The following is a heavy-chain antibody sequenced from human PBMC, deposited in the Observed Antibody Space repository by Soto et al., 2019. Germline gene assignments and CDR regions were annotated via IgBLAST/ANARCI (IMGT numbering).Heavy chain of an antibody. Sequence: ETLSLTCTVSGGCISSSSNYWGWIRQPPGKGLEWIGSIYYSGSTYYTLSLMSRFTIPVDTSCIQSSLKLSPVSAASTALSYCPSCMSYYNHGMAVWGQASTAPAS. CDR3: PSCMSYYNHGMAV. CDR1: GGCISSSSNY. V-gene: IGHV4-39*01. CDR2: IYYSGST. D-gene: IGHD2-8*01. J-gene: IGHJ6*02.